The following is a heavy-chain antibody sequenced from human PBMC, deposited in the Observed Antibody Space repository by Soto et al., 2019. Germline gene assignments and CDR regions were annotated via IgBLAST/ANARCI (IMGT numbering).Heavy chain of an antibody. CDR2: IYYSVST. J-gene: IGHJ4*02. CDR1: GGSISSGGYY. CDR3: ASLPYGLGIHYFEC. Sequence: SETLSLTCTVSGGSISSGGYYWSWILQHPGKGLEWIGYIYYSVSTYYNPSLKSRVTIAVDTSKNHFSLKLSSVTAADTAVYYCASLPYGLGIHYFECLGKGNMVIVSA. D-gene: IGHD3-10*01. V-gene: IGHV4-31*03.